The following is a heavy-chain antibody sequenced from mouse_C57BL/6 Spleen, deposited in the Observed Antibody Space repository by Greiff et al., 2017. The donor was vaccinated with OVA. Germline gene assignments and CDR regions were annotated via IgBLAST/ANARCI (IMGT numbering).Heavy chain of an antibody. CDR3: ARGDGNYRYFDV. Sequence: QVQLQQPGAELVKPGASVKLSCKASGYTFTSYWMQWVKQMPGKGLEWIGEIDPSDSYTNYNQKFKGKATLPVDTSSSTAYMQLSSLTSEDSAVYYCARGDGNYRYFDVWGTGTTVTVSS. CDR1: GYTFTSYW. V-gene: IGHV1-50*01. CDR2: IDPSDSYT. J-gene: IGHJ1*03. D-gene: IGHD2-1*01.